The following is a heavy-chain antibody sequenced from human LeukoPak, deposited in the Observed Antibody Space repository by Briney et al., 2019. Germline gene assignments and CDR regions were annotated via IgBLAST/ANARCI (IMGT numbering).Heavy chain of an antibody. J-gene: IGHJ4*02. CDR3: ASVEYYDFWSGYPTYYFDY. D-gene: IGHD3-3*01. Sequence: SETLSLTCAVSGYSISSGYYWGWIRQPPGKGLEWIGSIYHSGSTYYNPSLKSRTTISVDTSKNQFSLKLSSVTAADTAVYYCASVEYYDFWSGYPTYYFDYWGQGTLVTVSS. CDR2: IYHSGST. CDR1: GYSISSGYY. V-gene: IGHV4-38-2*01.